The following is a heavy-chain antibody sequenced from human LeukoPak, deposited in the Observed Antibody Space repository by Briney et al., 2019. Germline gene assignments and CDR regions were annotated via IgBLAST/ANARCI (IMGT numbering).Heavy chain of an antibody. V-gene: IGHV3-11*01. CDR1: GFNFSDYY. CDR3: ARGKRRFDY. J-gene: IGHJ4*02. Sequence: PGGSLRLSCAASGFNFSDYYMSWIRQAPGKGLEWVSYISSSGFSTYYAGSVKGRFTISRDNARNSLYLQMNSLAPEDTALYYCARGKRRFDYWGQRTLVSVSS. CDR2: ISSSGFST.